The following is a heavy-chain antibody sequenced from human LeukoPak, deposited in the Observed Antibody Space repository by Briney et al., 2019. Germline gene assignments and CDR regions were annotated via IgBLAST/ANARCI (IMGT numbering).Heavy chain of an antibody. D-gene: IGHD3-3*01. CDR3: ANIRRSESFCY. CDR2: IRQDGSEQ. CDR1: GFTFSNYW. Sequence: GGSLRLSCAASGFTFSNYWMSWARQVPGKGLEWMANIRQDGSEQQYVDSVKGRFTISRDNAKNSVYLQMNSLRAEDTAVYYCANIRRSESFCYWGQGSLVAVSS. V-gene: IGHV3-7*01. J-gene: IGHJ1*01.